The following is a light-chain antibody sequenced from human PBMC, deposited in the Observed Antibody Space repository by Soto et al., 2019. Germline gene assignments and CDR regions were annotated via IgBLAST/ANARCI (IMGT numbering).Light chain of an antibody. CDR3: QVWDSNTVV. CDR1: NIGSKN. Sequence: SYELTQTLSVSVALGQTARITGGASNIGSKNVHWYQQKPGQAPVLVIYRDTNRPSGIPERISGYNSGNTATLTISGAQAGDEAEYYCQVWDSNTVVFGGGTQLTVL. V-gene: IGLV3-9*01. CDR2: RDT. J-gene: IGLJ7*01.